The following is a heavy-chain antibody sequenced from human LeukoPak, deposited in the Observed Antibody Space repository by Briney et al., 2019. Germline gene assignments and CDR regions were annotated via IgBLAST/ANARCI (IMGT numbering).Heavy chain of an antibody. V-gene: IGHV1-8*01. D-gene: IGHD5-18*01. Sequence: ASVTVSCKASGYTFTSYDINWVRQATGQGLEWMGWMNPNSGNTGYAQKFQGRVTMTRNTYISTAYMELSSLRSEDTAVYYCARGRRIQLWLLGLAYYYYYGMDVWGQGTTVTVSS. CDR2: MNPNSGNT. CDR1: GYTFTSYD. J-gene: IGHJ6*02. CDR3: ARGRRIQLWLLGLAYYYYYGMDV.